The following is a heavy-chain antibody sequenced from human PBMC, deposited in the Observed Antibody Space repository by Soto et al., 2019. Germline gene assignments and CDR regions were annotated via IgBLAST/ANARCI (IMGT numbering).Heavy chain of an antibody. CDR1: GVTLSRYG. D-gene: IGHD3-10*01. J-gene: IGHJ4*02. CDR3: AKSLWFGELLYADFDY. V-gene: IGHV3-30*18. Sequence: RVPCGGSGVTLSRYGILGGRQPPGKGLEWVAVISYDGSNKYYADSVRGRFTISRDNSKNTLYLQMNSLRAEDTAVYYCAKSLWFGELLYADFDYWGQGTLVTVS. CDR2: ISYDGSNK.